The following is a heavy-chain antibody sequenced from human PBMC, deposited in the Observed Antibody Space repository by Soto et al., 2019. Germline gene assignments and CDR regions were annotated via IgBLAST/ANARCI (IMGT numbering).Heavy chain of an antibody. Sequence: SETLSLTCTVSGGSISSYYWSWIRQPPGKGLEWIGYIYYSGSTNYNPSLKSRVTISVDTSKNQFSLKLSSVTAADTAVYYCARGRGAAGTFSWFDPWGQGTMVTVYS. CDR2: IYYSGST. V-gene: IGHV4-59*01. CDR1: GGSISSYY. CDR3: ARGRGAAGTFSWFDP. J-gene: IGHJ5*02. D-gene: IGHD6-13*01.